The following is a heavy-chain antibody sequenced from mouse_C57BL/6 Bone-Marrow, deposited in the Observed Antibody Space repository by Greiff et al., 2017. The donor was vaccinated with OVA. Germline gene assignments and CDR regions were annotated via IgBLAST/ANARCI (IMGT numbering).Heavy chain of an antibody. Sequence: EVQLQESGPGLVKPSQSLSLTCSFTGYSITRGYYWNWIRQFPGNKLEWMGYISYDGRNNYNPSLKNRISITCDTSNNQCVLKLNSETTEDTATYNGARQGSNYVYFDYWGEGTTRTVSS. D-gene: IGHD2-5*01. CDR2: ISYDGRN. J-gene: IGHJ2*01. V-gene: IGHV3-6*01. CDR3: ARQGSNYVYFDY. CDR1: GYSITRGYY.